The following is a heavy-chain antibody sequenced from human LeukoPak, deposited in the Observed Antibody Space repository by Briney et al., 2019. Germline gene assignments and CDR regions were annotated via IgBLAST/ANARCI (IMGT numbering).Heavy chain of an antibody. CDR3: RVVVVPAARFDY. Sequence: SETLSLTCAVYGGSFSGYYWSWIRQPPGKGLERIGEINHSGSTNYNPSLKSRVTISVDTSKNQFSLKLSSVTAADTAVYYCRVVVVPAARFDYWGQGTLVTVSS. D-gene: IGHD2-2*01. V-gene: IGHV4-34*01. CDR1: GGSFSGYY. J-gene: IGHJ4*02. CDR2: INHSGST.